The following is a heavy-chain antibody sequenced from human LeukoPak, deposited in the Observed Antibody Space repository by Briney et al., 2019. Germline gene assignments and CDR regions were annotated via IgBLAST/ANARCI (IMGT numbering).Heavy chain of an antibody. CDR3: ARLPCYRDDTCYVRY. V-gene: IGHV4-59*01. CDR1: GGSINNFF. Sequence: SETLSLTCTVSGGSINNFFWGWIRQPPGKGLEWVGYSSRDGDSDYNPSLKSRLTISLDTSRNQFSLNLTSLTAADTAVYYCARLPCYRDDTCYVRYWGQGILVTVSS. D-gene: IGHD2-2*01. CDR2: SSRDGDS. J-gene: IGHJ4*02.